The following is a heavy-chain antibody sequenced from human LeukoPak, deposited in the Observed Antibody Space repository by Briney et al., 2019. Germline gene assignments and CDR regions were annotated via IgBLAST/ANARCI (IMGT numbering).Heavy chain of an antibody. CDR3: ARQLGYGSGSSLDY. V-gene: IGHV4-34*01. J-gene: IGHJ4*02. CDR2: INHSGST. CDR1: GGSFSGYY. D-gene: IGHD3-10*01. Sequence: SETLSLTCAVYGGSFSGYYWSWIRQPPGKGLEWIGEINHSGSTNYNPSLKSRVTISVDTSKNQFSLKLSSVTAADTAVYYCARQLGYGSGSSLDYWGQGTLVTVSS.